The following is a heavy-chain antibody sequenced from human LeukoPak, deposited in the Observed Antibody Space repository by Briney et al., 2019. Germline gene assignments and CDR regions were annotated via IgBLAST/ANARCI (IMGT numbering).Heavy chain of an antibody. Sequence: ASVEVSCKASGYSXTSYGISWVRQAPGQGLEWMGWISGYNGNTKYAQKFRGRVTMTTDTSTTTAYMDLRSLRSDDTAVYYCAIADPSLNYYGSGSSFGYWGQGTLVTVSS. CDR2: ISGYNGNT. D-gene: IGHD3-10*01. CDR3: AIADPSLNYYGSGSSFGY. CDR1: GYSXTSYG. J-gene: IGHJ4*02. V-gene: IGHV1-18*01.